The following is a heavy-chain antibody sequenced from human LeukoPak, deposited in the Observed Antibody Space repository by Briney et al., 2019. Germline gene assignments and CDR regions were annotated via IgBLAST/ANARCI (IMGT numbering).Heavy chain of an antibody. D-gene: IGHD3-22*01. V-gene: IGHV4-38-2*02. Sequence: PSETLSLTCTVSGYSISSGYYWGWIRQPPGKGLEWIGSIYHSGSTYYNPSLKSRVTISVDTSKNQFSLKLSSVTAADTAVYYCARHLGYDSSGPKLEGDFDYWGQGTLVTVSS. J-gene: IGHJ4*02. CDR2: IYHSGST. CDR1: GYSISSGYY. CDR3: ARHLGYDSSGPKLEGDFDY.